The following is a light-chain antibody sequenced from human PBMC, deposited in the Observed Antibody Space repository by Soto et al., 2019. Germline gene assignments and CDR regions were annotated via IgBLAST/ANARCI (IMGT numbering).Light chain of an antibody. V-gene: IGLV1-40*01. CDR3: QSYDSSLSGVV. CDR2: GNS. J-gene: IGLJ2*01. CDR1: SSNIGAGYD. Sequence: QSVLTQPPSVSGALGQRVTISCTGSSSNIGAGYDVQWYQQLPGTAPKVLIYGNSNRPSGVPDRFSGSKSGTSASLAITGLQAEDEADYYCQSYDSSLSGVVFGGGTKVTVL.